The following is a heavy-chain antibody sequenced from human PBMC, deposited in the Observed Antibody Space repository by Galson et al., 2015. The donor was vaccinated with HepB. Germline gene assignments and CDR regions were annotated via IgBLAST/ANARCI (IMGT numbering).Heavy chain of an antibody. CDR1: GFTFSSYG. V-gene: IGHV3-23*01. Sequence: SLRLSCAASGFTFSSYGMSWVRQAPGKGPEWVSAISGDGGKTYYADSVQGRFTISGDNSKNTLYVQMSSLRAEDTAVYYCASHEGGDGNWLDPWGQGTLVTVSS. D-gene: IGHD2-21*02. CDR3: ASHEGGDGNWLDP. J-gene: IGHJ5*02. CDR2: ISGDGGKT.